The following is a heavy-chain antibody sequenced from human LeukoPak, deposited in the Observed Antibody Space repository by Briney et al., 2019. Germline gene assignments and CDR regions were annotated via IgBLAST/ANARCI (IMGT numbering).Heavy chain of an antibody. CDR1: GGSFSGYY. Sequence: SETLSLTCAVYGGSFSGYYWSWIRQPPGKGLEWIGEINHSGSTDYNPSLKSRVTISVDTSKNQFSLKLSSVTAADTAVYYCARSYQDIVVVVATDAFDIWGQGTMVTVSS. V-gene: IGHV4-34*01. D-gene: IGHD2-15*01. CDR2: INHSGST. J-gene: IGHJ3*02. CDR3: ARSYQDIVVVVATDAFDI.